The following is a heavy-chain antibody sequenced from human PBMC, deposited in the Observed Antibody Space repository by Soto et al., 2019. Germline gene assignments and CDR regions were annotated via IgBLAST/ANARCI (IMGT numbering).Heavy chain of an antibody. CDR3: ARAVEVPAAFDY. V-gene: IGHV1-18*01. CDR1: GYTFTNFG. J-gene: IGHJ4*02. D-gene: IGHD1-1*01. CDR2: ISAYNGNT. Sequence: ASVKVSCKASGYTFTNFGISWVRQAPGQGLEWMGWISAYNGNTNYAQNLQGRVTMTTDTSTITAYMELSSLRSDDTAVFFCARAVEVPAAFDYWGQGTLVTVSS.